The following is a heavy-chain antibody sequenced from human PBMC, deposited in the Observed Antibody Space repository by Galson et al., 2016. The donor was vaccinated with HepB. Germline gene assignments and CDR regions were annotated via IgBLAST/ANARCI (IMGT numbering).Heavy chain of an antibody. V-gene: IGHV3-23*01. J-gene: IGHJ4*02. Sequence: SLRLSCAASGFTFNSYWMHWVRQAPGKGLEWVSVVSGSGDNTYYADSVKGRLTISRDNSNNTLFLQMNSLRVEDTAVYYCAKGRSAIAAAGLNYWGQGTLVTVSS. CDR2: VSGSGDNT. CDR3: AKGRSAIAAAGLNY. CDR1: GFTFNSYW. D-gene: IGHD6-13*01.